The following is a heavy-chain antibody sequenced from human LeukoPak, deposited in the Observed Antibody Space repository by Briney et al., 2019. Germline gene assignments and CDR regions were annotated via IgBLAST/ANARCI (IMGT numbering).Heavy chain of an antibody. CDR1: GYTFTSYG. CDR3: ARVVFSYYYDSSGYYSPIIDY. D-gene: IGHD3-22*01. Sequence: ASVTVSCKASGYTFTSYGISWVRQAPGQGLEWMGWISAYNGNTNYAQKLQGRVTMTTDTSTSTAYMELRSLRSDDTAVYYCARVVFSYYYDSSGYYSPIIDYWGQGTLVTVSS. V-gene: IGHV1-18*01. CDR2: ISAYNGNT. J-gene: IGHJ4*02.